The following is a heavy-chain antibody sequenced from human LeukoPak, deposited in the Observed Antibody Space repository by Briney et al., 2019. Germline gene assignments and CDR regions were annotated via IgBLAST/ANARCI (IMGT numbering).Heavy chain of an antibody. CDR2: IKSKTDGGTT. V-gene: IGHV3-15*01. D-gene: IGHD5-12*01. CDR3: TTVSHTLSFSGYERYYYYYYMDV. Sequence: PGGSLRLSCAASGFTFSNAWMSWVRQAPGKGLEWVGRIKSKTDGGTTDYAAPVKGRFTISRDDSKNTLYLQMNSLKTEDTAVYYCTTVSHTLSFSGYERYYYYYYMDVWGKGTTVTIFS. J-gene: IGHJ6*03. CDR1: GFTFSNAW.